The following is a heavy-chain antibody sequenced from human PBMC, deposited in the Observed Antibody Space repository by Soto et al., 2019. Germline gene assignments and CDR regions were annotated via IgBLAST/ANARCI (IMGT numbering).Heavy chain of an antibody. CDR1: GYSLTELS. CDR2: FDLEDAET. CDR3: ATGAGVLIEAKYYFDF. Sequence: QVQLVQSGAEVKKSGASVKVSCKVSGYSLTELSIHWVWQAPGKGLEWMGGFDLEDAETVYAQKFQGRVTMTEDTSTDTAHMELSSLRSEDTAVYYCATGAGVLIEAKYYFDFWGQGTLVTVSS. D-gene: IGHD1-26*01. J-gene: IGHJ4*02. V-gene: IGHV1-24*01.